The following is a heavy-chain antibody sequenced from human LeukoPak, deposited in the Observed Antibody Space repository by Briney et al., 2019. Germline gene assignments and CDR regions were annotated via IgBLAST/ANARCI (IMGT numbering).Heavy chain of an antibody. Sequence: PSETPSLTRSVSRGSISSSSYYWGWIHQPPGKGLEWIGSIYCSGSTYYNPSLKSRVTISVDTSKNQFSLELSSVTAADTAVYYCARGRIRFTIFGVARDAFDIWGQETMVTVSS. V-gene: IGHV4-39*01. CDR3: ARGRIRFTIFGVARDAFDI. D-gene: IGHD3-3*01. CDR2: IYCSGST. J-gene: IGHJ3*02. CDR1: RGSISSSSYY.